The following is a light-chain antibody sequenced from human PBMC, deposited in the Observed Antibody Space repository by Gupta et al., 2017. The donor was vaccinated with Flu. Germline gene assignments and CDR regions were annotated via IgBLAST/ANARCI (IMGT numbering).Light chain of an antibody. J-gene: IGKJ3*01. CDR1: RHIGDS. CDR2: SAS. Sequence: EIQLTQSPPSLSAAVGDRVTITCRASRHIGDSLSWYQQRPGRSPVLLVHSASSVEIGVSSRFSGGGSGAEFTLSISDLQPEDSATYYCQKRHAVPLTFGHWTTV. V-gene: IGKV1-39*01. CDR3: QKRHAVPLT.